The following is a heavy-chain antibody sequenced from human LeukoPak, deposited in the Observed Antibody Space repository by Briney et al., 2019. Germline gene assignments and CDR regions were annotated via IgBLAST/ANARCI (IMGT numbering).Heavy chain of an antibody. Sequence: PSETLSLTCTVSGGSISDNYWSWVRQAPGKGLEWVSVIYSGGSTFYADSVKGRFSISRDNSKNTLYLQMNSLGAEDTAVYYCASARGSNYGSLGDWGQGTLVTVSS. CDR2: IYSGGST. CDR3: ASARGSNYGSLGD. J-gene: IGHJ4*02. V-gene: IGHV3-53*01. CDR1: GGSISDNY. D-gene: IGHD5-18*01.